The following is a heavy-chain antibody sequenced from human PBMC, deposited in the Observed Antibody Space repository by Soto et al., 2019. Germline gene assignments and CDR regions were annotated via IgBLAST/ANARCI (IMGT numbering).Heavy chain of an antibody. CDR3: ARERKGYLTSP. CDR1: GCSICSGGYY. J-gene: IGHJ5*02. CDR2: IYYSGST. Sequence: SETLSLTCTVSGCSICSGGYYWSWIRQHPGKGLEWIGYIYYSGSTYYNPSLKSRVTISVDTSKNQFSLKLSSVTAADTAVYYCARERKGYLTSPWGQGTLVTVSS. V-gene: IGHV4-31*03. D-gene: IGHD3-16*02.